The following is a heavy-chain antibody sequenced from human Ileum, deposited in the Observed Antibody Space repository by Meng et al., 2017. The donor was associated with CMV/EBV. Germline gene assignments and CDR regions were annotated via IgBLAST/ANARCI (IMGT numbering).Heavy chain of an antibody. CDR3: ARDVVYPYYFYS. Sequence: SETLSLTCTVSGGPVNTGSSYWSWIRQSPGKGLEWIGHVFYIGKTNYNPSLKSRVSMSIDPSKNQFSLRLTSVTPADTALYYCARDVVYPYYFYSWGQGIPVTVSS. J-gene: IGHJ4*02. D-gene: IGHD1-14*01. V-gene: IGHV4-61*01. CDR1: GGPVNTGSSY. CDR2: VFYIGKT.